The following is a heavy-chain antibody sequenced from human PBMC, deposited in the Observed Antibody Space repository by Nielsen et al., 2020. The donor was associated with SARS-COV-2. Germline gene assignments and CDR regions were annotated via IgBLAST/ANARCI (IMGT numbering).Heavy chain of an antibody. CDR2: IYYSGST. CDR1: GGSISSGGYY. V-gene: IGHV4-30-4*08. D-gene: IGHD3-16*01. CDR3: ATTPPSFGGPFDY. Sequence: SETLSLTCTVSGGSISSGGYYWSWIRQHPGKGLAWIGYIYYSGSTYYNPSLKSRVTISVDTSKNQFSLKLSSVTAADTAVYYCATTPPSFGGPFDYWGQGTLVTVSS. J-gene: IGHJ4*02.